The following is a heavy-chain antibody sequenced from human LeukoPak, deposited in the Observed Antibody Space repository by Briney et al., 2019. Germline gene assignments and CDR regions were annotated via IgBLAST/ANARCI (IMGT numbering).Heavy chain of an antibody. D-gene: IGHD3-10*01. CDR3: ARGRGVPYYYYYMDV. CDR2: IYYSGST. J-gene: IGHJ6*03. V-gene: IGHV4-39*01. Sequence: SETLSLTCTVSGGSISSSSYYWGWIRQPPGKGLEWIGSIYYSGSTYYNPSLKSRVTISVDTSKNQFSLKLSSVTAADTAVYYCARGRGVPYYYYYMDVWGKGTTVTISS. CDR1: GGSISSSSYY.